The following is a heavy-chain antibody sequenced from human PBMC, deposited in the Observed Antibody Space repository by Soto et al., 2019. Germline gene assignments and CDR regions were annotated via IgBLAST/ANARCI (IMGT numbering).Heavy chain of an antibody. D-gene: IGHD4-17*01. V-gene: IGHV3-23*01. Sequence: GGSLRLSCAASGFTFSTYAMIWVRQAPGKGLEWVSVITGSGGSTYYADSVKGRFTNSRDTSKNTLFLQMNSLRAEDTAVYYCAKDRYGDYGGIDYWGQGTMVTVSS. CDR2: ITGSGGST. CDR1: GFTFSTYA. J-gene: IGHJ4*02. CDR3: AKDRYGDYGGIDY.